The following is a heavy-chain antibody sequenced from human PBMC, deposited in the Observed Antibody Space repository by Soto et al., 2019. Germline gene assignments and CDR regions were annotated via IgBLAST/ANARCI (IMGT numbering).Heavy chain of an antibody. V-gene: IGHV3-21*06. CDR1: VFTLTTYS. CDR2: ISTNINYI. D-gene: IGHD3-22*01. J-gene: IGHJ4*02. CDR3: ARGTADYYDRSGVFEY. Sequence: PVGSLRLSCASSVFTLTTYSTNCVRHSPGKWLQWVSSISTNINYIYYADSVKGRFTISRDNAKNFLYLQMNSLRAEDTAVYYCARGTADYYDRSGVFEYWGQGALVNVSS.